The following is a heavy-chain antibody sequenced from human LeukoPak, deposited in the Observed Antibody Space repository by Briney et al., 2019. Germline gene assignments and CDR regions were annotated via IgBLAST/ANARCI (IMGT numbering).Heavy chain of an antibody. V-gene: IGHV3-30*18. CDR3: AKDTRKVPRYYFDY. J-gene: IGHJ4*02. D-gene: IGHD1-1*01. Sequence: GRSLRLSCAASGFTFSSYGMHWVRQAPGKGLEWVAVISYDGSNKYYADSVKGRFTISRDNSKNTLYLQMNSLRAEDTAVYYCAKDTRKVPRYYFDYWGQGTLVTVSS. CDR2: ISYDGSNK. CDR1: GFTFSSYG.